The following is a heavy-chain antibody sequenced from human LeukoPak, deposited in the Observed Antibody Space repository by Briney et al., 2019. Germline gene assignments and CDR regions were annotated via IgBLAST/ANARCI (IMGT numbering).Heavy chain of an antibody. Sequence: SETLSLTCTVSGGSISSSSYYWGWIRKPPGKGLEWIGSIYYSWSTYYNPSLKSRVTISVDTSKNQFSLRLSSVTAADTAVYYCARHATESTIFGVAIPNNWFDPWGQGTLVTVSS. CDR3: ARHATESTIFGVAIPNNWFDP. J-gene: IGHJ5*02. V-gene: IGHV4-39*01. CDR1: GGSISSSSYY. CDR2: IYYSWST. D-gene: IGHD3-3*01.